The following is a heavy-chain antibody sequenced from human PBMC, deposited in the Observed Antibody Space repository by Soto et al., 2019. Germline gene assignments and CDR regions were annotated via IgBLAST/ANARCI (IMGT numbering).Heavy chain of an antibody. D-gene: IGHD3-22*01. V-gene: IGHV4-4*02. Sequence: PSETLSLTCAVSGVSISSSNWWSWVRQPPGKGLEWIGEIYHSGSTNYNPSLKSRVTISVDKSKNQFSLKLSSVTAADTAVYYCARDKWLNYYYGMDVWGQGTTVTVSS. CDR2: IYHSGST. J-gene: IGHJ6*02. CDR3: ARDKWLNYYYGMDV. CDR1: GVSISSSNW.